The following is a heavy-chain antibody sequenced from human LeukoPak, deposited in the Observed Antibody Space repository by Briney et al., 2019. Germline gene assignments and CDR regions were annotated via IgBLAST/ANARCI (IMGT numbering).Heavy chain of an antibody. V-gene: IGHV3-21*01. J-gene: IGHJ4*02. D-gene: IGHD1-26*01. CDR3: ARSGSCDY. CDR1: GFTFSSYT. CDR2: ISGSSGYI. Sequence: GESLRLSCEASGFTFSSYTMNWVRQAPGKGLEWVSSISGSSGYIYYADSVKGRFTISRDNAKNSLYVQMNSLRAEDTAVYYCARSGSCDYWGQGILVTVSS.